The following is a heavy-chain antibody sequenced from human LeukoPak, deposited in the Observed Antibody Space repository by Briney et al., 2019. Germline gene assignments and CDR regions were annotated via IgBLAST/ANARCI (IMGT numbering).Heavy chain of an antibody. V-gene: IGHV4-4*07. J-gene: IGHJ4*02. CDR1: GGPISSYY. CDR3: ARENSGSYREFDY. D-gene: IGHD1-26*01. CDR2: IYTSGST. Sequence: SETLSLTYTVSGGPISSYYWSWIRPPPGERLEWIGRIYTSGSTNYNASLKSRVSMSVDTSKNQFSLKLSSVTAADTAVFYCARENSGSYREFDYWGQGTLVTVSS.